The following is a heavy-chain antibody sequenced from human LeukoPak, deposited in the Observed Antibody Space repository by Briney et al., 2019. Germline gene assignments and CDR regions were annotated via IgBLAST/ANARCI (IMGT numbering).Heavy chain of an antibody. CDR1: GFTFSSYA. J-gene: IGHJ6*02. D-gene: IGHD2-21*02. CDR3: ARDIVVVTGYGMDV. Sequence: GRSLRLSCAASGFTFSSYAMHWVRQAPGKRLEWVAVISYDGSNKYYADSVKGRFTISRDNSKNTLYLQMNSLRAEDTAVYYCARDIVVVTGYGMDVWGQGTTVTVSS. CDR2: ISYDGSNK. V-gene: IGHV3-30*04.